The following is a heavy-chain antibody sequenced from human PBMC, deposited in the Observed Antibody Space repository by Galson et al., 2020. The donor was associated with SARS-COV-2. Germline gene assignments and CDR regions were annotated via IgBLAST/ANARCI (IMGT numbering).Heavy chain of an antibody. J-gene: IGHJ4*02. D-gene: IGHD7-27*01. CDR3: ARPAVGPWGFNC. V-gene: IGHV4-39*01. CDR2: IDHSGSA. Sequence: SETLTLTCTASGGTISSSSNLWACHRQTPGLGLEAIVYIDHSGSAYYDPTHQSRVNICVDTSKNQFSLKLTSVTAADTAVYYCARPAVGPWGFNCWGQGIMVTVAS. CDR1: GGTISSSSNL.